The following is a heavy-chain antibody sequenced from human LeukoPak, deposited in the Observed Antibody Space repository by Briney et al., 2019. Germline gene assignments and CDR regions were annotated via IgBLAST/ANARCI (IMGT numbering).Heavy chain of an antibody. CDR3: AKAGVLRYFDWSKDDYFDY. Sequence: PGRSLRLSCAASGFIFDDYAMHWVRQAPGKGLECVSGISWNSGSIGYADSVKGRFTISRDNAKNSLYLQMNSLRAEDMALYYCAKAGVLRYFDWSKDDYFDYWGQGTLVTVSS. J-gene: IGHJ4*02. D-gene: IGHD3-9*01. CDR1: GFIFDDYA. CDR2: ISWNSGSI. V-gene: IGHV3-9*03.